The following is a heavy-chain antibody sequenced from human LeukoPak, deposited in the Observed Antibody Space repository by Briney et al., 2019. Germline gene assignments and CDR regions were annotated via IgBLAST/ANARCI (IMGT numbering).Heavy chain of an antibody. J-gene: IGHJ4*02. CDR3: ARLSSSSWTPDY. CDR2: ISTSGST. D-gene: IGHD6-13*01. V-gene: IGHV4-4*07. Sequence: SETLPLTCTVSGDSISTYYWSWIRQPAGKGLEYIGRISTSGSTNYNPSLKSRVTMSVDTSKTQFSLKVRSVTAADTAVYYCARLSSSSWTPDYWGQGNLVTVSS. CDR1: GDSISTYY.